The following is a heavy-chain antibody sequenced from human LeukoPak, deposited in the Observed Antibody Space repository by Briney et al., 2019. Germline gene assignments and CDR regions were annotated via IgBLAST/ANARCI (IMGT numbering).Heavy chain of an antibody. V-gene: IGHV3-53*01. CDR2: IYTGTTT. D-gene: IGHD3-10*01. Sequence: GSLTLSCAASGLSVSRNYISWVRQAPGKGLEWVSFIYTGTTTFYADSVKGRFTISRDNSRNTVYLELNSLRVDDTAVYYCARDRGHFDYWGPGTLVTVSS. J-gene: IGHJ4*02. CDR3: ARDRGHFDY. CDR1: GLSVSRNY.